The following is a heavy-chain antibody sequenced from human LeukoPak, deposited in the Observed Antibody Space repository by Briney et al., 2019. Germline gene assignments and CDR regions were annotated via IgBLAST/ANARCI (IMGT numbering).Heavy chain of an antibody. CDR3: ARDKVIASAGTPNWFDP. J-gene: IGHJ5*02. D-gene: IGHD6-13*01. V-gene: IGHV1-18*01. CDR1: GYTFTNYG. CDR2: VSAYDGET. Sequence: GASVKVSCKASGYTFTNYGISWVRQAPGQGLEWMGWVSAYDGETNYLQKFQGRVTMTTDTPTYTAYMELRSLRSDDTAVYYCARDKVIASAGTPNWFDPWGQGTLSPSP.